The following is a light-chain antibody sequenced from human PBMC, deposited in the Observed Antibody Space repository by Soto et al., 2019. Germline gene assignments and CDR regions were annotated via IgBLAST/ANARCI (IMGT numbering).Light chain of an antibody. J-gene: IGLJ2*01. Sequence: QSVLTQPPSVSGAPGQTVTISCTGSSSNIGAGYDVHWYQHVPGTAPKLVLYSNTARPSGVPDRFSGSRSGSSGSLAITGLQAEDEADYYCSSYTTSSTPYVVFGGGTKLTVL. CDR3: SSYTTSSTPYVV. V-gene: IGLV1-40*01. CDR2: SNT. CDR1: SSNIGAGYD.